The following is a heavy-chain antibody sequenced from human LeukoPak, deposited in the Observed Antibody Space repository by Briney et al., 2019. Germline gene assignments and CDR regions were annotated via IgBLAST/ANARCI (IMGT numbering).Heavy chain of an antibody. CDR2: IYYSGST. V-gene: IGHV4-39*01. J-gene: IGHJ3*01. CDR1: GGSISSSSYY. CDR3: ARHQEENSGTHYRAFDF. D-gene: IGHD1-26*01. Sequence: SETLSLTCTVSGGSISSSSYYWGWIRQPPGKGLEWIGSIYYSGSTYYNPSLKSRVTISVDTSKNQFSLKLTSVIAADTAVYYCARHQEENSGTHYRAFDFWGLGTMVTVSS.